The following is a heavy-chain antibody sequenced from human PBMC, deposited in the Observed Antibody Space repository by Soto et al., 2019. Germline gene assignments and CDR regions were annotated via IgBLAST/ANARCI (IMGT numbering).Heavy chain of an antibody. J-gene: IGHJ6*03. V-gene: IGHV2-5*02. Sequence: QITLKESGPTLVKPTQTLTLTCTFSGFSLSTSGVGVGWIRQPPGKALEWLALIYWDDDKRYSPSLKSRLTITKDTSKNQVVLTMTNMDPVDTATYYRAHSNNYCTNGVCRYYYYMDVWGKGTTVTVSS. CDR3: AHSNNYCTNGVCRYYYYMDV. CDR1: GFSLSTSGVG. CDR2: IYWDDDK. D-gene: IGHD2-8*01.